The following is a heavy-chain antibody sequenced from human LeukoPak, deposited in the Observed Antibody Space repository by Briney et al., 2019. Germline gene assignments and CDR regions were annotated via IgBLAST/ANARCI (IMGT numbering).Heavy chain of an antibody. V-gene: IGHV4-39*01. Sequence: SETLSLTCSVSGGSLSSSSSDWGWIRQPPGKGLEWIRTIYDSGSTHYTPALKPQITISVDTSKNQFSLKLSSVTAADTAVYYCARQGSGNYLSPVNYWGQGTLVTVSS. CDR1: GGSLSSSSSD. D-gene: IGHD1-26*01. CDR2: IYDSGST. CDR3: ARQGSGNYLSPVNY. J-gene: IGHJ4*02.